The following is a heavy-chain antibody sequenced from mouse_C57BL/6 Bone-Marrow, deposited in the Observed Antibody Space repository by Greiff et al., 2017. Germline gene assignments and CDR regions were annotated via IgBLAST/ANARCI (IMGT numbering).Heavy chain of an antibody. CDR2: INPNYGTT. CDR3: SRGYDYDYAMDY. J-gene: IGHJ4*01. Sequence: VQLQQSGPELVKPGASVKISCKASGYSFTDYNMNWVKQSNGKSLEWIGVINPNYGTTSYNQKFKGKATLTVDQSSSTAFMQLNSLTCEDSAVYYCSRGYDYDYAMDYWGQGTSVTVSS. CDR1: GYSFTDYN. D-gene: IGHD2-4*01. V-gene: IGHV1-39*01.